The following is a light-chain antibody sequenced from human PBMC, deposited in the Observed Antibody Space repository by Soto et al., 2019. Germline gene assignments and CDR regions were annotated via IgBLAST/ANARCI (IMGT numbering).Light chain of an antibody. V-gene: IGKV3-20*01. CDR3: QQSYGTPIT. Sequence: EIVLTHAPFTLSWSPVEIGALSGRASQSVSSSYLAWYQQKPGQAPRLLIYGASSRATGIPDRFSGSGSGTDFTLTITSLQPEDFATYYCQQSYGTPITFGQGTRLEIK. CDR2: GAS. J-gene: IGKJ5*01. CDR1: QSVSSSY.